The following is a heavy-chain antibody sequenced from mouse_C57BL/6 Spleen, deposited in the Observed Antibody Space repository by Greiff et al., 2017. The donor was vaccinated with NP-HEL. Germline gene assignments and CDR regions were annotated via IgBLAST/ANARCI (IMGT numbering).Heavy chain of an antibody. CDR3: TRDHYGSSYFDV. CDR2: ISSGGDYI. D-gene: IGHD1-1*01. J-gene: IGHJ1*03. V-gene: IGHV5-9-1*02. CDR1: GFTFSSYA. Sequence: EVKLMESGEGLVKPGGSLKLSCAASGFTFSSYAMSWVRQTPEKRLEWVAYISSGGDYIYYADTVKGRFTISRDNARNTLYLQMSSLKSEDTAMYYCTRDHYGSSYFDVWGTGTTVTVSS.